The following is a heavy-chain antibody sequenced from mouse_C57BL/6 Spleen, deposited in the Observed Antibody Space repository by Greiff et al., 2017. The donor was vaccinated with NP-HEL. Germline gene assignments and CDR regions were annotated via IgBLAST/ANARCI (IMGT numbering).Heavy chain of an antibody. D-gene: IGHD4-1*01. CDR1: GFTFSSYG. J-gene: IGHJ1*03. CDR3: ARQMGRYWYFDV. CDR2: ISSGGSYT. Sequence: EVKVVESGGDLVKPGGSLKLSCAASGFTFSSYGMSWVRQTPDKRLEWVATISSGGSYTYYPDSVKGRFTISRDNAKNTLYLQMSSLKSEDTAMYYCARQMGRYWYFDVWGTGTTVTVSS. V-gene: IGHV5-6*01.